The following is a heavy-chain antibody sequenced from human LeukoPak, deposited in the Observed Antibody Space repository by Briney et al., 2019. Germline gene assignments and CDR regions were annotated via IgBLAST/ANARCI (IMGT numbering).Heavy chain of an antibody. CDR1: GGSFSGYY. CDR3: ARGTMTTVTYYFDY. V-gene: IGHV4-34*01. Sequence: TLSLTCAVYGGSFSGYYWRWIRQPPGKGLEWIGEINHSGSTNYNPSLKSRVTISVDTSKTQFSLKLSSVAAADTAVYYWARGTMTTVTYYFDYWGQGTLVTVSS. D-gene: IGHD4-17*01. J-gene: IGHJ4*02. CDR2: INHSGST.